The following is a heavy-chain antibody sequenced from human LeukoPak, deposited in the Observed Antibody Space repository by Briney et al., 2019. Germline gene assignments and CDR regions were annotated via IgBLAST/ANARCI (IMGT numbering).Heavy chain of an antibody. V-gene: IGHV4-61*01. CDR2: IYYSGST. CDR3: ARALGYYDSSGYYRPGRLSAGYDY. CDR1: GGSVSSGSYY. Sequence: SETLSLTCTVSGGSVSSGSYYWSWIRQPPGKGLEWIGYIYYSGSTNYNPSLKSRVTISVDTSKNQFSLKLSSVTAADTAVYYCARALGYYDSSGYYRPGRLSAGYDYWGQGTLVTASS. J-gene: IGHJ4*02. D-gene: IGHD3-22*01.